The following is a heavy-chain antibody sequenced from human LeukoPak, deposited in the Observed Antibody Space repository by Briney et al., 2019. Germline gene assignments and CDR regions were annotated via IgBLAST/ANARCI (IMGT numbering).Heavy chain of an antibody. V-gene: IGHV3-21*01. Sequence: GGSLRLSCAASGFTFSRNWMNWVRQAPGKGLEWVSSISSSGSYIYYAASVKGRSTISRATAKNSLYLQMNSLRAEGTAMSYCARPYDVPYDTSGYYSYDYWGQGTLVTVSP. J-gene: IGHJ4*02. CDR2: ISSSGSYI. CDR3: ARPYDVPYDTSGYYSYDY. CDR1: GFTFSRNW. D-gene: IGHD3-22*01.